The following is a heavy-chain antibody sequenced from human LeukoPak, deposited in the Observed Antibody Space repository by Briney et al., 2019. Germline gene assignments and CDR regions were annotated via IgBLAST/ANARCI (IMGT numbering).Heavy chain of an antibody. Sequence: SVTVSCKASGGTFSSYAISWVRQAPGQGLEWMGRIIPILGIANYAQKFQGRVTITADKSTGTAYMELSSLRSEDTAVYYCARDGWQLWRGDYWGQGTLVTVSS. CDR1: GGTFSSYA. V-gene: IGHV1-69*04. D-gene: IGHD5-18*01. J-gene: IGHJ4*02. CDR3: ARDGWQLWRGDY. CDR2: IIPILGIA.